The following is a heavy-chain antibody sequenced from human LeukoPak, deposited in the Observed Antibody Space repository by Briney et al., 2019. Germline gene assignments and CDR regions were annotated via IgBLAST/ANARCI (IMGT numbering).Heavy chain of an antibody. CDR3: ARSSLRITIFGVAKGRGMDV. D-gene: IGHD3-3*01. CDR1: GGSFSGYY. CDR2: INHSGST. V-gene: IGHV4-34*01. Sequence: PSETLSLTCAVYGGSFSGYYWSWIRQPPGKGLEWIGEINHSGSTNYNPSLKSRVTISVDTSKNQFSLKLSSVTAADTAVYYCARSSLRITIFGVAKGRGMDVWGQGTTVTVSS. J-gene: IGHJ6*02.